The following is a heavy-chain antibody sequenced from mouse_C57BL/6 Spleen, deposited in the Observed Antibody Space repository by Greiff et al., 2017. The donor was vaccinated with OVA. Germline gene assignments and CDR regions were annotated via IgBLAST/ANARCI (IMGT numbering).Heavy chain of an antibody. CDR3: ARQGGYGNPFAY. V-gene: IGHV5-9*01. CDR2: ISGGGGNT. J-gene: IGHJ3*01. Sequence: EVQLVESGGGLVKPGGSLKLSCAASGFTFSSYTMSWVRQTPEQRLEWVATISGGGGNTYYPDSVKGRFTISRDNAKNTLYLQMSSLRSEDTALYYCARQGGYGNPFAYWGQGTLVTVSA. D-gene: IGHD2-1*01. CDR1: GFTFSSYT.